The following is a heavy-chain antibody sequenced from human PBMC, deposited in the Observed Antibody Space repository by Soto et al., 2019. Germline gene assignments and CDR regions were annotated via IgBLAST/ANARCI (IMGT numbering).Heavy chain of an antibody. CDR3: ASSEGYCTNGVCYTDY. D-gene: IGHD2-8*01. CDR2: ISYDGSNK. CDR1: GFTFSSYG. V-gene: IGHV3-30*03. J-gene: IGHJ4*02. Sequence: GGSLRLSCAASGFTFSSYGMHWVRQAPGKGLEWVAVISYDGSNKYYADSVEGRFTISRDNSKNTLYLQMNSLRAEDTAVYYCASSEGYCTNGVCYTDYWGQGTLVTVSS.